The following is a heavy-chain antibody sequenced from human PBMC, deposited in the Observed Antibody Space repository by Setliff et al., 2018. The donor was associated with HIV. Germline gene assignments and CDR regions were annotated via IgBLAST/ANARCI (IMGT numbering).Heavy chain of an antibody. D-gene: IGHD3-3*01. CDR1: GSTFQNYG. Sequence: GGSLRLSCAAAGSTFQNYGMHWVRQAPGKGLEWVALIWYDGSKKYYADAVKGRFTISRDNSKNMMYLQMSRLSDEDTAVYFCARDSLYYNFRTGYYDYWGHGTLVTVSS. J-gene: IGHJ4*01. CDR2: IWYDGSKK. V-gene: IGHV3-30*02. CDR3: ARDSLYYNFRTGYYDY.